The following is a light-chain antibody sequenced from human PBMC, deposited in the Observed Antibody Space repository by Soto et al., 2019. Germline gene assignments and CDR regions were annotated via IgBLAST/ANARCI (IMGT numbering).Light chain of an antibody. CDR2: DVS. V-gene: IGLV2-11*01. CDR1: SSDVGGYNY. Sequence: QSALTKPRSVSGSPGQSVTISCTGTSSDVGGYNYVSWYQQHPGKAPKLMIYDVSKRPSGVPDRFSGSKSGNTASLTISGLHAEDEADYYCCSYAGSYTYVFGTGTKLTVL. J-gene: IGLJ1*01. CDR3: CSYAGSYTYV.